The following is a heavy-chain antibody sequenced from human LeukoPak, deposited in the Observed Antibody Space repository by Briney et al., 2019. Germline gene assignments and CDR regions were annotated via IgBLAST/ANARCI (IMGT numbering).Heavy chain of an antibody. J-gene: IGHJ4*02. CDR1: GYTFTSYY. CDR2: INPSGGST. D-gene: IGHD4-17*01. V-gene: IGHV1-46*01. CDR3: AGTVTKYYFDY. Sequence: APVKVSCKASGYTFTSYYMHWVRQAPGQGLEWMGIINPSGGSTSYAQKFQGRVTMTRDTSTSTVYMELSSLRSEDTAVYYCAGTVTKYYFDYWGQGTLVTVSS.